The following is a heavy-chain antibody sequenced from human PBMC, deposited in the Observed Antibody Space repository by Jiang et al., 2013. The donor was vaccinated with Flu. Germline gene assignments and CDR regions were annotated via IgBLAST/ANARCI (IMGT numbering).Heavy chain of an antibody. D-gene: IGHD3-22*01. Sequence: GAEVKXPGESLKISCQGSGYTFTTYWIGWVRQVPGRGLEWMGVIYPPDSDTRYSPSFQGHVSLSADTSNTTAYLQWSSLKASDTAMYYCARRALDTRGYYSGTAFDVWGQGTMVTVSS. J-gene: IGHJ3*01. CDR1: GYTFTTYW. CDR3: ARRALDTRGYYSGTAFDV. V-gene: IGHV5-51*01. CDR2: IYPPDSDT.